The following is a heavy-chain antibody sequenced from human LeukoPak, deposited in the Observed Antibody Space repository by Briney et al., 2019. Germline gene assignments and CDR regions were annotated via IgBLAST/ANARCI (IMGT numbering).Heavy chain of an antibody. CDR2: IYTSGST. CDR1: GGSISSYY. Sequence: SETLSLTCTVSGGSISSYYWSWIRQPAGKGLEWIGRIYTSGSTNYNPSLKSRVTMSVDTSKNQFSLKLSSVTAADTAVYYCARDRLYSSSSWSVYYYYYMDVWGKGTTVTVSS. CDR3: ARDRLYSSSSWSVYYYYYMDV. D-gene: IGHD6-6*01. V-gene: IGHV4-4*07. J-gene: IGHJ6*03.